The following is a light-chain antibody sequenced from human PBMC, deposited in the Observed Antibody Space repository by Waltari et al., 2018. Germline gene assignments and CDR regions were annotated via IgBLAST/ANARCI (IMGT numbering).Light chain of an antibody. V-gene: IGKV1-27*01. CDR1: RGISSY. CDR2: SAS. Sequence: DIQLTQSPSSLSASVGDRVTITCRVSRGISSYLNWYRQKPGKVPKLLIYSASNLQSGVPSRFSGSGSGTDFTLTISSLQPEDFATYYCQQSDSIPLTFGGGTKVDIK. CDR3: QQSDSIPLT. J-gene: IGKJ4*01.